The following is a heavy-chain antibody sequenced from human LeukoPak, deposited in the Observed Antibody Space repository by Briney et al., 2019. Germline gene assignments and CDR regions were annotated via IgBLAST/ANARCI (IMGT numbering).Heavy chain of an antibody. V-gene: IGHV1-69*13. CDR2: IIPIFGTA. D-gene: IGHD4-23*01. Sequence: ASVKVSCKASGGTFSSYAISWVRQAPGQGLEWMGGIIPIFGTANYAQKFQGGVTITADESTSTAYMELSSLRSEDTAVYYCARDGPLPVVSPFDYWGQGTLVTVSS. CDR1: GGTFSSYA. J-gene: IGHJ4*02. CDR3: ARDGPLPVVSPFDY.